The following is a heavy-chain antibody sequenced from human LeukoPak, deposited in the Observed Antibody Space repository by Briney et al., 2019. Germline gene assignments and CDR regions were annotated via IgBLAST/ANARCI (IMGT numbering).Heavy chain of an antibody. V-gene: IGHV1-69*02. D-gene: IGHD5-12*01. CDR3: ASYVEMATIQDY. J-gene: IGHJ4*02. Sequence: GASVKVSCKASGYTFTGYYMHWVRQAPGQGLEWMGRIIPILGIANYAQKFQGRVTITADKSTSTAYMELSSLRSEDTAVYYCASYVEMATIQDYWGQGTLVTVSS. CDR2: IIPILGIA. CDR1: GYTFTGYY.